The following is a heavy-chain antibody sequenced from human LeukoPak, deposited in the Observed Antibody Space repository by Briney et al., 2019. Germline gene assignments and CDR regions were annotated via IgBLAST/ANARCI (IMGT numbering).Heavy chain of an antibody. CDR3: ARVTGYYFYIDL. CDR2: MNWNGDSR. Sequence: RPGGSLRLSCGASGFIFDDYGMAWVRQAPGKGLEWAAGMNWNGDSRGYADSVKGRFTISRDNAKNSLQLQMSSLRPEDTAFYYCARVTGYYFYIDLWGNGTTVTVSS. V-gene: IGHV3-20*04. J-gene: IGHJ6*03. CDR1: GFIFDDYG.